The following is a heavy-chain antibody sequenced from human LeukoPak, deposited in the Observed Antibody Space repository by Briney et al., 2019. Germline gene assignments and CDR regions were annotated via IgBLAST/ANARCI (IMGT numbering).Heavy chain of an antibody. CDR2: ISDIGSI. CDR3: AGHHPRNTVDF. J-gene: IGHJ4*02. V-gene: IGHV4-59*08. D-gene: IGHD2-8*02. Sequence: SETLSLTCTVSGGSISSYYWSWIRQPPGKGLEWIAYISDIGSIDYNPSLKSRVTISLDTSKNQFSLKLSSVTAADTAVYYCAGHHPRNTVDFWGQGTLVAVSS. CDR1: GGSISSYY.